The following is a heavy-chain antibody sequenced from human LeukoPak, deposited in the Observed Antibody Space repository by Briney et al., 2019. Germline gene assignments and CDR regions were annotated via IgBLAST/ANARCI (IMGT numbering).Heavy chain of an antibody. J-gene: IGHJ4*02. CDR1: GGTFSSYA. Sequence: SVKVSCKASGGTFSSYAISWVRQAPGQGLEWMGGIIPIFGTANYAQKFQGRVTITTDDSTSTAYMELNSLRSEDTAVYYCARAAGMATSDLFDYWGQGTLVTVSS. D-gene: IGHD5-12*01. CDR2: IIPIFGTA. V-gene: IGHV1-69*05. CDR3: ARAAGMATSDLFDY.